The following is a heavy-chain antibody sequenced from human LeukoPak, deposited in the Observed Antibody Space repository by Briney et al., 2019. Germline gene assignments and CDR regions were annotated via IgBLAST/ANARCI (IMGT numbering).Heavy chain of an antibody. D-gene: IGHD1-26*01. CDR1: GYTLNAYF. CDR2: INPNSGGT. V-gene: IGHV1-2*02. Sequence: ASVTVSFTASGYTLNAYFIHWVRQAPGQGLEWMGWINPNSGGTHYAQKFQGRVTMTRDTSISTAYMELYRLKSDDTAFYYWTRGGLLGGTEFDSWGQGTLVTVSS. J-gene: IGHJ4*02. CDR3: TRGGLLGGTEFDS.